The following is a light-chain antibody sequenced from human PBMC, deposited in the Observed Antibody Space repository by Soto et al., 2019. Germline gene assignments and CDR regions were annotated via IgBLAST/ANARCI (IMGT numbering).Light chain of an antibody. Sequence: EIVLTQSPATLSSSPGERATLSCRASQSVSSYLAWYQQKPGQAPRLLIYDASNRATGIPARFSGSGSGTDFTLTISSLEPEDFAVYYCQQRSNWPPEKTFGQGTKVEIK. J-gene: IGKJ1*01. CDR2: DAS. V-gene: IGKV3-11*01. CDR1: QSVSSY. CDR3: QQRSNWPPEKT.